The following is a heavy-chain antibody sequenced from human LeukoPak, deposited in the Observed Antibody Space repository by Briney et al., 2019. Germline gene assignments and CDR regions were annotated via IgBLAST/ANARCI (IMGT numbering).Heavy chain of an antibody. V-gene: IGHV3-30-3*01. J-gene: IGHJ4*02. Sequence: GGSLRLSCAAPGFTFSSYAMHWVRQAPGKGLEWVAVISYDGSNKYYADSVKGRFTISRDNSKNTLYLQMNSLRAEDTAVYYCARDKPYFDYWGQGTLVTVSS. CDR2: ISYDGSNK. CDR3: ARDKPYFDY. CDR1: GFTFSSYA.